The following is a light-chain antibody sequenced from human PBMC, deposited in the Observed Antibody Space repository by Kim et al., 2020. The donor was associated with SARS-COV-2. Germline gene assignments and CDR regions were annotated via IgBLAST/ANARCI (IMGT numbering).Light chain of an antibody. CDR1: QSVSSN. V-gene: IGKV3-15*01. CDR2: SAS. J-gene: IGKJ2*01. Sequence: EIVMTQSPATLSVSPGERATLSCRVSQSVSSNLAWYQQKPGQAPRLVIYSASTRATGIPARFSGSGSGTEFTLTISSLQSEDFAVYYCQQYNNWPYTFGQGTKLEI. CDR3: QQYNNWPYT.